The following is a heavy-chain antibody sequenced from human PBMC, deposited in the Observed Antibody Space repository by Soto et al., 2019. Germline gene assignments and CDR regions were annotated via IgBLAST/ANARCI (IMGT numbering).Heavy chain of an antibody. CDR3: AKSEQWLEYYFDY. Sequence: PAGSLRLSCAASGFTFSSYAMSWVRQAPGKGLEWVSAISGSGGSTYYADSVKGRFTISRDNSKNTLYLQMNSLRAEDMAVYYCAKSEQWLEYYFDYWGQGTLVTVSS. CDR2: ISGSGGST. D-gene: IGHD6-19*01. CDR1: GFTFSSYA. J-gene: IGHJ4*02. V-gene: IGHV3-23*01.